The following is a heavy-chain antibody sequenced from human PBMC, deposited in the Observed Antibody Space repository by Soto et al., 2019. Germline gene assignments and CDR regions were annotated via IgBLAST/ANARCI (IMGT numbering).Heavy chain of an antibody. CDR1: GGSISSYY. V-gene: IGHV4-59*01. J-gene: IGHJ6*02. D-gene: IGHD2-15*01. CDR3: ARGTGKVAATQEGYYYDGMDV. Sequence: SETLSLTCTVSGGSISSYYWSWIRQPPGKGLEWIGYIYYSGSTNYNPSLKSRVTISVDTSKNQFSLKLSSVTAADTAVYYCARGTGKVAATQEGYYYDGMDVWGQGTTVTVSS. CDR2: IYYSGST.